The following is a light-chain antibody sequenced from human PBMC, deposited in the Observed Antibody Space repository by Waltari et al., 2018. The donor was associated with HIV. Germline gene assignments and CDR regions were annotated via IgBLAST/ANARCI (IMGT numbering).Light chain of an antibody. CDR1: QTVSSS. J-gene: IGKJ2*01. CDR3: QQYNNWPYT. V-gene: IGKV3-15*01. CDR2: GAS. Sequence: EIVMTQSPATLSVSPGERVTLSCRASQTVSSSLAWYQPKPGQAPRLLIFGASARATGIPARFSGSGSVTEFALTISSLQSEDFAVYYCQQYNNWPYTFGQGTKLEIK.